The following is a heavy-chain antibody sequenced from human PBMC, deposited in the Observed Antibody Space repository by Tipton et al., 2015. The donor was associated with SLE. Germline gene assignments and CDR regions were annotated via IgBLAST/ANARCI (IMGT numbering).Heavy chain of an antibody. CDR3: AKVRSGCSSTSCYGWYSYDY. CDR1: GFTFDDYA. CDR2: ISWNSGSI. J-gene: IGHJ4*02. Sequence: SLRLSCAASGFTFDDYAMHWVRQAPGKGLEWVSGISWNSGSIGYADSVKGRFTISRDNAKNSLYLQMNSLRAEDTALYYCAKVRSGCSSTSCYGWYSYDYWGQGTLVAVSS. D-gene: IGHD2-2*01. V-gene: IGHV3-9*01.